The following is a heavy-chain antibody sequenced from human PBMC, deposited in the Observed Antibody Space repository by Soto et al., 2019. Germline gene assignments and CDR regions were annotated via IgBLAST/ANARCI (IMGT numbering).Heavy chain of an antibody. Sequence: GASVKVSCKASGYTFTGYYMHWVRQAPGQGLEWMGWINPNSGGTNYAQKFQGWVTMTRDTSISTAYMELSRLRSDGTAVYYCARDRGLYCSGGSCYIPGYYFDYWGQGTLVTVSS. CDR1: GYTFTGYY. CDR3: ARDRGLYCSGGSCYIPGYYFDY. CDR2: INPNSGGT. D-gene: IGHD2-15*01. J-gene: IGHJ4*02. V-gene: IGHV1-2*04.